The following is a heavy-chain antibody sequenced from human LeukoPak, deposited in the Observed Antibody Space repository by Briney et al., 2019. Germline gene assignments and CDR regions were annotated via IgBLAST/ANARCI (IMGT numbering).Heavy chain of an antibody. V-gene: IGHV3-7*01. J-gene: IGHJ4*02. CDR3: ARELGYSSGWYDY. CDR2: IKQDGSEK. CDR1: GFTFSSYW. D-gene: IGHD6-19*01. Sequence: GGSLRLSCAASGFTFSSYWMSWVRQAPGKGLEWVANIKQDGSEKYYVDSVKGRFTISRDNAKNSLYLQMNSLRAEDMAVYYCARELGYSSGWYDYWGQGTLVTVSS.